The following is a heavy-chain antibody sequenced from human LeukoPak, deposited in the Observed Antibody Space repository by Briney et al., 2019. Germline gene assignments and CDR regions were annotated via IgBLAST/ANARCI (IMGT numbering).Heavy chain of an antibody. J-gene: IGHJ4*02. CDR3: ARGYYDLLTGHVVTYYFDY. V-gene: IGHV1-3*01. CDR1: GYTFTNYA. Sequence: GASVKVSCKASGYTFTNYAMHWVRQAPGQRLEWMGWINAGNAKTNYSQKFQGRVTLTRDTSASTAYMELSSLRSEDTAVYCCARGYYDLLTGHVVTYYFDYWGQGTLVTVSS. CDR2: INAGNAKT. D-gene: IGHD3-9*01.